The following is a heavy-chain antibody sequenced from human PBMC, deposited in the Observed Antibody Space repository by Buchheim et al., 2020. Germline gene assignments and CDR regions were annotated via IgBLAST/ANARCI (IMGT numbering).Heavy chain of an antibody. J-gene: IGHJ4*02. CDR2: INHSGST. D-gene: IGHD3-3*01. CDR3: ARRFWSGYSPIDY. V-gene: IGHV4-34*01. Sequence: QVQLQQWGAGLLKPSETLSLTCAVYGGSFSGYYWSWIRQPPGKGLEWIGEINHSGSTNYNPSLKSRVTISVDTSKNQFSLKLSPVTAADTAVYYCARRFWSGYSPIDYWGQGTL. CDR1: GGSFSGYY.